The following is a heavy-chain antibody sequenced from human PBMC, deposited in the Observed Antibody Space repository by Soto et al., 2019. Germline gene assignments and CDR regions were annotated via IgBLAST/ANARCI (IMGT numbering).Heavy chain of an antibody. D-gene: IGHD3-16*02. J-gene: IGHJ6*02. Sequence: QVQLVESGGGVVQPGRSLRLSCAASGFTFSSYGMHWVRQAPGKGLEWVAGIWYDGSNKYYADSVKGRFTISRDNSKNTLYLPMNRLRAEDTAVYYCARDPRMSYYDYVWGSYRYTGGYYYYGMDVWGQGTTVTVSS. CDR2: IWYDGSNK. CDR1: GFTFSSYG. CDR3: ARDPRMSYYDYVWGSYRYTGGYYYYGMDV. V-gene: IGHV3-33*01.